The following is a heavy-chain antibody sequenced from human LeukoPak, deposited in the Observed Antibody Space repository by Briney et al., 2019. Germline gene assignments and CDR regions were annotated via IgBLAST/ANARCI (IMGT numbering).Heavy chain of an antibody. Sequence: GGSLRLSCAASGFTFSRFWMNWVRQAPGKGLEWVSSIAGSSGYISYADSVKGRFTISRDNAKKSLYLQMTSLTAEDTAVYYCARDRGAYCGGDCYLGFDYWGRGTLVTVSS. J-gene: IGHJ4*01. CDR2: IAGSSGYI. D-gene: IGHD2-21*02. CDR1: GFTFSRFW. CDR3: ARDRGAYCGGDCYLGFDY. V-gene: IGHV3-21*01.